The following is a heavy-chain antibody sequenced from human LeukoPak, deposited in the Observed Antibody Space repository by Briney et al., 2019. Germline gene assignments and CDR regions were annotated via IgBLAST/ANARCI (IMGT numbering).Heavy chain of an antibody. D-gene: IGHD6-25*01. V-gene: IGHV4-39*01. CDR2: IYHSWNT. CDR3: ARQLYSSANV. J-gene: IGHJ6*02. Sequence: SETLSLSCTLSGDSISSSNYFWRWIRQPPVKGLEWVGNIYHSWNTFYNPSLKSRVTISADTSNNQFSLKLTFVTVADTAVYYCARQLYSSANVWGQGTTVIVSS. CDR1: GDSISSSNYF.